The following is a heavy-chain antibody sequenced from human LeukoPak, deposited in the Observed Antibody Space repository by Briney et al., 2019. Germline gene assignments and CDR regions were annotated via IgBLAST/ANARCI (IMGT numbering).Heavy chain of an antibody. D-gene: IGHD4-17*01. V-gene: IGHV4-31*03. J-gene: IGHJ4*02. CDR3: ARGIHTDDYGDYDPGDYYFDY. CDR1: GGSISSGGYC. CDR2: IYYSGST. Sequence: SETLSLTCTVSGGSISSGGYCWSWIRQHPGKGLEWIGYIYYSGSTYYNPSLKSRVTISVDTSKNQFSLKLSSVTAADTAVYYCARGIHTDDYGDYDPGDYYFDYWGQGTLVTVSS.